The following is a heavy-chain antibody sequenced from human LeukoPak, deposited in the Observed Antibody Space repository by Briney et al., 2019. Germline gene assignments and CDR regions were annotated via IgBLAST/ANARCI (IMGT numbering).Heavy chain of an antibody. D-gene: IGHD6-13*01. CDR2: IKPKTVGGPT. CDR1: GFTFSSYW. J-gene: IGHJ4*02. CDR3: VWSSTWGKRFYLDQ. Sequence: KPGGSLRLSCAASGFTFSSYWMSWVRQAPGKGPEWIGRIKPKTVGGPTDYAAPVKGRFTISRDDSKNMLYLQLRSLISEDTAVYYCVWSSTWGKRFYLDQWGQGTLVTVSS. V-gene: IGHV3-15*01.